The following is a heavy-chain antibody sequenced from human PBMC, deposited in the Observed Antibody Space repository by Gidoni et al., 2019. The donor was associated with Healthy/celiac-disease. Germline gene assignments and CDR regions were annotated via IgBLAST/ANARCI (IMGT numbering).Heavy chain of an antibody. Sequence: QVQPVQSGAEVKKPGAPAKVACKASGYTFTGYYMHRVRQAPGQGLEWMGRITPNGGGTNYAQKFQGRVTMTRDTSISTAYMELSRLRSDDTAVYYCAREGDYWGQGTLVTVSS. CDR2: ITPNGGGT. CDR1: GYTFTGYY. J-gene: IGHJ4*02. V-gene: IGHV1-2*06. CDR3: AREGDY.